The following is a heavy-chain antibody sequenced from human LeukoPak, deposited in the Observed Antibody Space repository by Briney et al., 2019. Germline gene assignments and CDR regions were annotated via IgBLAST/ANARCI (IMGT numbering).Heavy chain of an antibody. CDR3: ARADGCDY. D-gene: IGHD4-17*01. Sequence: GGGLRLSCAASGFSFRSSSMNWVRPAPGRGVEWVSSISSSSSYIYYADSVKGRFTISRDNAKNSLYLQVNSLRAEDTAVYYCARADGCDYWGQGTLVTVSS. CDR1: GFSFRSSS. CDR2: ISSSSSYI. V-gene: IGHV3-21*01. J-gene: IGHJ4*02.